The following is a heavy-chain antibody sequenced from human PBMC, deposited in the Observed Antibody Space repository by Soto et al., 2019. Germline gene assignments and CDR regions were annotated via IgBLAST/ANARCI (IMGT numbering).Heavy chain of an antibody. CDR1: GFSFSNYN. CDR3: ARDAFDYDTTGYHCDY. Sequence: EVQLVESGGGLVQPGGSLRLTCAASGFSFSNYNMNWVRQAPGKGLEWGSYISKSSDTIYYADSVRGRFSISRDNGKNSLYLQMDSPRDEDTAVYYCARDAFDYDTTGYHCDYWGQGTLVTVSS. CDR2: ISKSSDTI. J-gene: IGHJ4*02. D-gene: IGHD3-22*01. V-gene: IGHV3-48*02.